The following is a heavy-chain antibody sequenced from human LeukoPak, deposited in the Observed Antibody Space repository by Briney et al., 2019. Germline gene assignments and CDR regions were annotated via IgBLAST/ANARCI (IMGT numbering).Heavy chain of an antibody. D-gene: IGHD5-18*01. CDR1: GFTFSSYA. Sequence: GGSLRLSCAASGFTFSSYAMSWVRQAPGKGLEWVSAISGSGGSTYYADSVKGRLTISRDNSKNTLYLQMNSLRAEDTAVYYCARDGYSYGYHDYWGQGTLVTVSS. CDR2: ISGSGGST. V-gene: IGHV3-23*01. CDR3: ARDGYSYGYHDY. J-gene: IGHJ4*02.